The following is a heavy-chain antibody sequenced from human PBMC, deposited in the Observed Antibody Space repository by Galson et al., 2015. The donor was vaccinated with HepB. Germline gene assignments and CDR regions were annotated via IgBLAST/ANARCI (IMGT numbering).Heavy chain of an antibody. CDR2: FDPEDGET. D-gene: IGHD3-3*01. V-gene: IGHV1-24*01. Sequence: SVKVSCKVSGYTLTELSMHWVRQAPGKGLEWMGGFDPEDGETIYAQKFQGRVTMTEDTSTDTAYMELSSLRSEDTAVYYCATRSTVGWQGVGYFDYWGQGTLVTVSS. CDR3: ATRSTVGWQGVGYFDY. CDR1: GYTLTELS. J-gene: IGHJ4*02.